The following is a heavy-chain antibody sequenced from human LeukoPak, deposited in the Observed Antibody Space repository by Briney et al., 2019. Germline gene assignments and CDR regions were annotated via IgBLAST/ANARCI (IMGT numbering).Heavy chain of an antibody. CDR1: GFTFSSYA. Sequence: GGSLRLSCAASGFTFSSYAMSWVRQAPGKGLEWASAISGSGGSTYYADSVKGRFTISRDNSKNTLHLQMNSLRVEDTAMYYCAREPGGYYDSSGFLDDWGQGTLVTVSS. D-gene: IGHD3-22*01. CDR3: AREPGGYYDSSGFLDD. V-gene: IGHV3-23*01. CDR2: ISGSGGST. J-gene: IGHJ4*02.